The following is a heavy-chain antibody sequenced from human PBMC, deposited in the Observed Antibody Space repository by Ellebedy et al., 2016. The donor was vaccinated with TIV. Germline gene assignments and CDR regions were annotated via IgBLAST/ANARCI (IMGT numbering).Heavy chain of an antibody. CDR3: ARWWSKRGGDNNGVY. Sequence: GESLKISCEGSGYSFTTNWIGWVRQMPGKGLEWMGVIYPGNSDTRYSPSFQGQVTISADKSISTAYLQWSSLKASDTAIYYCARWWSKRGGDNNGVYWGQGTLVTVSS. CDR1: GYSFTTNW. V-gene: IGHV5-51*01. J-gene: IGHJ4*02. D-gene: IGHD2-15*01. CDR2: IYPGNSDT.